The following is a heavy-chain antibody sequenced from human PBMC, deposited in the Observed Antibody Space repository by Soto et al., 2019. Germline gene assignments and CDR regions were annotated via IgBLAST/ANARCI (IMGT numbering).Heavy chain of an antibody. V-gene: IGHV4-4*07. CDR1: GGSISSSY. J-gene: IGHJ6*02. CDR2: MYHSGIT. Sequence: SETLSLTCSVSGGSISSSYWNWIRQPAGKGLEWIGSMYHSGITYYNLSLKSRVTISVDTSKNQLSLKLSSATAADTAVYYCARSMYSTSAQLYYGMDVWGQGTTVTVSS. D-gene: IGHD6-6*01. CDR3: ARSMYSTSAQLYYGMDV.